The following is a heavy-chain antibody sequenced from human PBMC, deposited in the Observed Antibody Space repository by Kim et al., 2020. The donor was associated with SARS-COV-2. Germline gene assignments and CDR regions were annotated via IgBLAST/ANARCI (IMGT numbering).Heavy chain of an antibody. Sequence: GGSLRLSCAASGFTFSSYGMHWVRQAPGKGLEWVAVISYDGSNKYYADSVKSRFTISRDNSKNTLYLQMNSLRAEDTAVYYCAKEGGSGWSDFDYWGQGTLVTVSS. D-gene: IGHD6-19*01. V-gene: IGHV3-30*18. CDR1: GFTFSSYG. J-gene: IGHJ4*02. CDR2: ISYDGSNK. CDR3: AKEGGSGWSDFDY.